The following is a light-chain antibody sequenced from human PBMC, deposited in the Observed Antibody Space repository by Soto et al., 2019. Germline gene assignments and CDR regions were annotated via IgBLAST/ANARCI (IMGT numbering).Light chain of an antibody. J-gene: IGLJ2*01. CDR3: SSYTSSRTVV. CDR2: EVS. V-gene: IGLV2-14*01. Sequence: QSALTQPASVSGSPGQSITISCTGTSTDVGGHNFVSWYQQHPGKAPKLLIYEVSNRPSGVSNRFSGSKSGHTASLTISGLQAEDESDYYCSSYTSSRTVVFGGGTKVTVL. CDR1: STDVGGHNF.